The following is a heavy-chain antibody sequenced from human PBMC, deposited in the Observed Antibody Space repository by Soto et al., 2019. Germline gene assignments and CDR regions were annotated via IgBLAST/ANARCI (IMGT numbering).Heavy chain of an antibody. CDR3: ARPISGGTYYFDY. Sequence: ASVKVSCKASGYTFTSYAMHWVRQAPGQRLEWMGWINAGNGNTKYSQKFQGRVTITRDTSASTAYMELSSLRSEDTAVYCCARPISGGTYYFDYWGQGTLVTVSS. CDR2: INAGNGNT. V-gene: IGHV1-3*01. D-gene: IGHD2-15*01. CDR1: GYTFTSYA. J-gene: IGHJ4*02.